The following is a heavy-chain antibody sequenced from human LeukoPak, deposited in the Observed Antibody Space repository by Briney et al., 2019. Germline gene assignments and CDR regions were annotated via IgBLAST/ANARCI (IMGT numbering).Heavy chain of an antibody. CDR2: ISQDVSHK. CDR1: GFTFSSYW. CDR3: ARVGYNGWNFDN. D-gene: IGHD5-12*01. V-gene: IGHV3-7*01. J-gene: IGHJ4*02. Sequence: GGSLRLSCAASGFTFSSYWMSWVRQAPGKGLQSVAYISQDVSHKYYVDSVKGRFTISRDNAKNSLHLEMNSLRAEDTALYYCARVGYNGWNFDNWGQGTLVTVSS.